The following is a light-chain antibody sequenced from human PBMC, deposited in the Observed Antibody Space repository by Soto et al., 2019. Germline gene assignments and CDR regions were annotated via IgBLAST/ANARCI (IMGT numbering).Light chain of an antibody. Sequence: QSALTQPASVSGSPGQSITISCTGTNSDVGAYDYVSWYQQHPGKAPKLMSYEVSNRPSGVSNRFSGSKSGNTASLTISGLQAEDEADYYCTSYTSSSTVVFGGGTQLTVL. CDR2: EVS. CDR1: NSDVGAYDY. CDR3: TSYTSSSTVV. V-gene: IGLV2-14*01. J-gene: IGLJ2*01.